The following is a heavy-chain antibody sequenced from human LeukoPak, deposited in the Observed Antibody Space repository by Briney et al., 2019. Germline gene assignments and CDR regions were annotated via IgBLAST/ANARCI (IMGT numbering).Heavy chain of an antibody. CDR3: ARVGIVVVPAADPDY. V-gene: IGHV1-18*01. Sequence: ASVKVSCKASGDTFTSYGISWVRQAPGQGLEWMGWISAYNGNTNYAQKLQGRVTMTTDTSTSTAYMELRSLRSDDTAVYYCARVGIVVVPAADPDYWGQGTLVTVSS. CDR2: ISAYNGNT. CDR1: GDTFTSYG. D-gene: IGHD2-2*01. J-gene: IGHJ4*02.